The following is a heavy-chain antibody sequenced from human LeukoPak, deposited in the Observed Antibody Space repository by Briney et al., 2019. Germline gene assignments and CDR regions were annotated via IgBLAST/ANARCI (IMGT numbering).Heavy chain of an antibody. CDR2: IYYSGST. D-gene: IGHD2-2*01. V-gene: IGHV4-39*01. CDR1: GGSISSSNYY. Sequence: SETLSLTCTLSGGSISSSNYYWGWIRQPPGKGLEWIGSIYYSGSTYYNPSLKSRVTISVDTSKKQFSLRLSSVTTADAHGSYCARSYCRSTSCYAVGAFDIWGQGTLVTVSS. CDR3: ARSYCRSTSCYAVGAFDI. J-gene: IGHJ3*02.